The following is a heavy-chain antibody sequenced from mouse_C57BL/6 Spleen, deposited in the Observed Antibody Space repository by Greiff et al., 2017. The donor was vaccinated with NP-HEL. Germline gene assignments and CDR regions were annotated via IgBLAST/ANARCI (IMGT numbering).Heavy chain of an antibody. Sequence: QVQLKQSGAELVKPGASVKLSCKASGYTFTEYTIHWVKQRSGQGLEWIGWFYTGSGSITYNEKLTDKATLTEDKSSITSYMELSRLTSEDSAVDFCARHEAFDYGFDYWGQGTTLTVSS. CDR1: GYTFTEYT. V-gene: IGHV1-62-2*01. D-gene: IGHD2-4*01. J-gene: IGHJ2*01. CDR3: ARHEAFDYGFDY. CDR2: FYTGSGSI.